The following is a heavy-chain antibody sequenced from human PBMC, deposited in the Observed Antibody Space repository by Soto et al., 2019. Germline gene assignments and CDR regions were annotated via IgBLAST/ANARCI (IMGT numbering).Heavy chain of an antibody. Sequence: TPYLTFTVSGTSISRGGYYWCWIRQHPGKGLEWIGYIYYSGSTYYNPSLKSRVTISVDTSKNQFSLKLSSVTAADTAVYCCARNYESAIFDIWGQGTMVNVSS. J-gene: IGHJ3*02. V-gene: IGHV4-31*03. CDR3: ARNYESAIFDI. CDR1: GTSISRGGYY. CDR2: IYYSGST. D-gene: IGHD3-22*01.